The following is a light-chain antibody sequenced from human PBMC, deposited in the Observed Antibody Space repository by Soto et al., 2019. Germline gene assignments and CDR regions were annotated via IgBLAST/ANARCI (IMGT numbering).Light chain of an antibody. CDR1: PSLLHNNGYNY. J-gene: IGKJ3*01. Sequence: DIVLTQSPLSLPVTPGESASISCRSSPSLLHNNGYNYLDWYLQRPGQSPQLLIFLGSKRASGVPDRFSGSGSCTDFTLNISRVEADDVVFYYFMQARHIPPITFGPGTKVYI. CDR2: LGS. CDR3: MQARHIPPIT. V-gene: IGKV2-28*01.